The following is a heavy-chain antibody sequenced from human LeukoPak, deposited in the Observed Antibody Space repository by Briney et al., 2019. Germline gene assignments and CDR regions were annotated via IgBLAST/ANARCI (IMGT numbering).Heavy chain of an antibody. CDR3: VTLGADY. V-gene: IGHV3-64*01. J-gene: IGHJ4*02. CDR2: ISSNGIST. CDR1: GFTFRTYA. Sequence: PGGSLRLSCAASGFTFRTYAMHWVRQAPGKGLEYVAAISSNGISTYYANSVKGRFTVSRDNSKNTVYLQMGSLRPEDMAVYYCVTLGADYWGQGTLVTVSS. D-gene: IGHD3-16*01.